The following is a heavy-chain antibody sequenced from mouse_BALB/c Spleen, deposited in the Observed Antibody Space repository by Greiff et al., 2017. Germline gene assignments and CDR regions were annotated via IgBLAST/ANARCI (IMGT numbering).Heavy chain of an antibody. J-gene: IGHJ4*01. Sequence: EVKLVESGGGLVQPGGSMKLSCVASGFTFSNYWMNWVRQSPEKGLEWVAEIRLKSNNYATHYAESVKGRFTISRDDSKSSVYLQMNNLRAEDTGIYYCTRIDYGYDAMDYWGQGTSVTVSS. CDR2: IRLKSNNYAT. D-gene: IGHD1-2*01. V-gene: IGHV6-6*02. CDR1: GFTFSNYW. CDR3: TRIDYGYDAMDY.